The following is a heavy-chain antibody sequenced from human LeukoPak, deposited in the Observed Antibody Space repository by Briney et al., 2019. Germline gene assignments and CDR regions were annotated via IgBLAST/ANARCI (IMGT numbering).Heavy chain of an antibody. CDR3: AKLSSSASAY. Sequence: GGSLRLSCAASGFAFSNCGMGWVRQAPGRGLEWVSSIGGNSGIQTYYADSVKGRFTISRDNSKNTPYLQMNSLRVEDTAVYYCAKLSSSASAYWGQGTLVTVSS. J-gene: IGHJ4*02. D-gene: IGHD6-6*01. CDR2: IGGNSGIQT. V-gene: IGHV3-23*01. CDR1: GFAFSNCG.